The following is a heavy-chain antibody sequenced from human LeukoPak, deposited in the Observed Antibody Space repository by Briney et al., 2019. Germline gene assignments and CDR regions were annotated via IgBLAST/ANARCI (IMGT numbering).Heavy chain of an antibody. D-gene: IGHD3-9*01. V-gene: IGHV1-2*02. CDR2: INPNSGGT. Sequence: ASVKVSCKASGYTFTSYGISWVRQAPGQGLEWMGWINPNSGGTNYAQKFQGRVTMTRDTSISTAYMELSRLRSDDTAVYYCASALRYFDWLGDYWGQGTLVTVSS. CDR3: ASALRYFDWLGDY. CDR1: GYTFTSYG. J-gene: IGHJ4*02.